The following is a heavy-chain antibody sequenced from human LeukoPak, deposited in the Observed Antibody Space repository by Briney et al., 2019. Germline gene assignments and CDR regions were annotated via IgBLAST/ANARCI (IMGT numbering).Heavy chain of an antibody. CDR3: ARSSGYLDY. CDR1: GFSFSSYS. Sequence: GSLRLSCAASGFSFSSYSIHWVRQAPGKGLEWIGYIYYSGSTNHNPSLKSRVTISVDTSKNQFSLKLSSVTAADTAVYYCARSSGYLDYWGQGTLVTVSS. D-gene: IGHD3-22*01. V-gene: IGHV4-59*01. CDR2: IYYSGST. J-gene: IGHJ4*02.